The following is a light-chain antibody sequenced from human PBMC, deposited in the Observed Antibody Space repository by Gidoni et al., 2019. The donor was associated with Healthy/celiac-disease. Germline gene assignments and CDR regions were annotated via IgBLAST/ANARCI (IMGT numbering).Light chain of an antibody. Sequence: VMTQSPATLSLSPGERATLSCRASQSVSSSYLSWYQQKPGQAPRLLIYGASTRDTGIPARFSGSGSGTDFTLTISSLQPEDFAVYYCQQDYNLPLTFGGGTKVEIK. J-gene: IGKJ4*01. V-gene: IGKV3D-7*01. CDR3: QQDYNLPLT. CDR2: GAS. CDR1: QSVSSSY.